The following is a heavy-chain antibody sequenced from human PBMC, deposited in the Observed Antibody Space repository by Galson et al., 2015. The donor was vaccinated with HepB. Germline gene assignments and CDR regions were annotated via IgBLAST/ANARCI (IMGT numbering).Heavy chain of an antibody. Sequence: SLRLSCAASGFTFGDYALNWFRQAPGKGLEWVSVIYSGGSTYYADSVKGRFTISRHNSKNTLYLQMNSLRAEDTAVYYCARGNPYGGNYNYWGQGTLVTVSS. D-gene: IGHD4-23*01. V-gene: IGHV3-53*04. CDR3: ARGNPYGGNYNY. CDR2: IYSGGST. J-gene: IGHJ4*02. CDR1: GFTFGDYA.